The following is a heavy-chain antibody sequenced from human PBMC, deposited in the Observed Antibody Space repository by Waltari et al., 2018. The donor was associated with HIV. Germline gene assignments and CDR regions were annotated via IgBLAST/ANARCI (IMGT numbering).Heavy chain of an antibody. J-gene: IGHJ4*02. Sequence: SGAEVKKPGASVKVSCKASGYTFTSYDINWVRQATGQGLEWMGWMNPNSGDTGYAQKFQGRITMTSNTSISTVYMELSSLTSEETAVYYCLRAAIYSRGCFDYWGQGTLVTVSS. CDR2: MNPNSGDT. CDR3: LRAAIYSRGCFDY. V-gene: IGHV1-8*01. D-gene: IGHD6-19*01. CDR1: GYTFTSYD.